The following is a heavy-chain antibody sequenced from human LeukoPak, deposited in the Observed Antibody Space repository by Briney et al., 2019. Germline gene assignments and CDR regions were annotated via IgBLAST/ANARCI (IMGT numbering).Heavy chain of an antibody. Sequence: SETLSLTCTVSGGSISSSSYYWSWIRQPPGKGLEWIAYIYYSGSTNYNPSLKSRVTISVDTSKNQFSLKVTSVTAADTAVYYCARVYYSNSYDYWYFDLWGRGTLVTVSP. J-gene: IGHJ2*01. V-gene: IGHV4-61*01. CDR3: ARVYYSNSYDYWYFDL. D-gene: IGHD6-13*01. CDR1: GGSISSSSYY. CDR2: IYYSGST.